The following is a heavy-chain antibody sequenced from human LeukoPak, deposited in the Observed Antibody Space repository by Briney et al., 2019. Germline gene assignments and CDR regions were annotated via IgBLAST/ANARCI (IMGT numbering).Heavy chain of an antibody. Sequence: GSLRLSCAASGFTFSSYGMHWVRQAPGKGLEWVAVISYDGSNKYYADSVKGRFTISGDNSKNTLYLQMNSLRAEDTAVYYCAKDARITMVRGVIAYWGQGTLVTVSS. CDR2: ISYDGSNK. CDR3: AKDARITMVRGVIAY. CDR1: GFTFSSYG. V-gene: IGHV3-30*18. J-gene: IGHJ4*02. D-gene: IGHD3-10*01.